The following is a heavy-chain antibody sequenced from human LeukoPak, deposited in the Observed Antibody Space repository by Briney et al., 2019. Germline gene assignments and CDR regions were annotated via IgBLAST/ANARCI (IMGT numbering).Heavy chain of an antibody. D-gene: IGHD3-22*01. CDR2: ISYDGSNK. V-gene: IGHV3-30*18. J-gene: IGHJ4*02. Sequence: GGSLRLSCAASGFTFSSYGMHWVRQAPGKGLEWVAVISYDGSNKYYADSVKGRFTISRDNSKNTLYQQMNSLRAEDTAVYYCAKDRDSSGYYYSDYWGQGTLVTVSS. CDR1: GFTFSSYG. CDR3: AKDRDSSGYYYSDY.